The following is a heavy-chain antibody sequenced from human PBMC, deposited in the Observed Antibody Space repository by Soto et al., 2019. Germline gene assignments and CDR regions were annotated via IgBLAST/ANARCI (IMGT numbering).Heavy chain of an antibody. J-gene: IGHJ5*02. Sequence: SETLSLTCTVSGGSISSYSWSWIRQPPGKGLEWIGYMYHSGSTYYNPSLKSRVTISVDTSNNQFSLKLSSVTAADTAVYYCARAYYDRSGYAVDPWGQGTLVTVSS. CDR2: MYHSGST. CDR1: GGSISSYS. D-gene: IGHD3-22*01. CDR3: ARAYYDRSGYAVDP. V-gene: IGHV4-59*04.